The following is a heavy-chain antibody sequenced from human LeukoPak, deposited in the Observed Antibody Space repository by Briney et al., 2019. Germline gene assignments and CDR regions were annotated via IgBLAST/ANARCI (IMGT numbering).Heavy chain of an antibody. J-gene: IGHJ3*02. V-gene: IGHV3-7*01. Sequence: GGSLRLSCAASGFTFSSYWMSWVRQAPGKGLEWVANIKQDGSEKYYVDSVKGRFTISRDNAKNSLYLQMNSLSAEDTAVYYCARDRGTLSKSSAFDIWGQGTMVTVSS. D-gene: IGHD3-16*01. CDR2: IKQDGSEK. CDR1: GFTFSSYW. CDR3: ARDRGTLSKSSAFDI.